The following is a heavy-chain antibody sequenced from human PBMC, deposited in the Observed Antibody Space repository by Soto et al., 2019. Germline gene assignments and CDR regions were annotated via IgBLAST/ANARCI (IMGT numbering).Heavy chain of an antibody. D-gene: IGHD3-22*01. CDR2: IVVGSGNT. V-gene: IGHV1-58*01. CDR3: AADGSDSSGSELLCDY. Sequence: SVQVSCQASGFTFTSSAVQWVRQARGQRLEWIGWIVVGSGNTNYAQKFQERVTITRDMSTSTAYIELSSLRSEDTAVYYCAADGSDSSGSELLCDYWGQGTLVTVSS. CDR1: GFTFTSSA. J-gene: IGHJ4*02.